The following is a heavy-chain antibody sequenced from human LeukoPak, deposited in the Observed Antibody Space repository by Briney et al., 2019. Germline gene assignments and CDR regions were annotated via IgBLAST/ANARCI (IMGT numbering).Heavy chain of an antibody. CDR1: GGSISSSSYY. V-gene: IGHV4-39*01. J-gene: IGHJ3*02. Sequence: SETLSLTCTVSGGSISSSSYYWGWIRQPPGTGLEWIGSIYYSGSTYYNPSLKSRVTISVDTSKNQFSLKLSSVTAADTAVYYCARPGIAVASSPREGAFDIWGQGTMVTVSS. CDR2: IYYSGST. D-gene: IGHD6-19*01. CDR3: ARPGIAVASSPREGAFDI.